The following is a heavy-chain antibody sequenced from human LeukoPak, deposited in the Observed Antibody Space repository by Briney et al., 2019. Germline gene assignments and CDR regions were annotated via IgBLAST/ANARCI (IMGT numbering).Heavy chain of an antibody. Sequence: GRSLRLSCAASGFTFSDFGMHWVRQAPGKGLEGGAAITYDGSHQFYGGSVKGRFTISRDNSKNTLNLQMSSLRAEDTAVYYCAKWAGDYPYSYMDVWGTGTTVTVSS. V-gene: IGHV3-33*05. J-gene: IGHJ6*04. CDR2: ITYDGSHQ. D-gene: IGHD4-11*01. CDR1: GFTFSDFG. CDR3: AKWAGDYPYSYMDV.